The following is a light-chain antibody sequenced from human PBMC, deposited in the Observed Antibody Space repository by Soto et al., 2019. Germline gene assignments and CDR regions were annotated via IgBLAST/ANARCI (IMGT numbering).Light chain of an antibody. CDR3: QQRSNWPT. V-gene: IGKV3-11*01. Sequence: EIVLTQSPATLSLSAGERATLSCRASQSVSSNLAWYQQKPGQAPRLLIYDASNGATGIPARFSGSGSGTDFTLTISSLEPEDFAVYYCQQRSNWPTFGQGTRLEIK. CDR2: DAS. J-gene: IGKJ5*01. CDR1: QSVSSN.